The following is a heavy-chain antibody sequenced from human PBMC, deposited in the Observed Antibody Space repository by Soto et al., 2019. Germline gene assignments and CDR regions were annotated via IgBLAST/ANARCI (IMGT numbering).Heavy chain of an antibody. CDR3: GRGRSGEIVIFY. V-gene: IGHV1-2*02. J-gene: IGHJ4*02. CDR2: IGPKSGDT. CDR1: GYTFSGYY. D-gene: IGHD5-12*01. Sequence: KESGASVKVSCKASGYTFSGYYIHWVRQAPEQAPEWVGEIGPKSGDTRYAQKFQGRVTMTKDTSITTVYMELRNLSPDDTAVYFCGRGRSGEIVIFYWGQGTLVTVHS.